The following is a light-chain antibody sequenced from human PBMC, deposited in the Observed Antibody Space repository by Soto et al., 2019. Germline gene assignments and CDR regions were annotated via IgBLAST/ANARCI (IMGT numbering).Light chain of an antibody. CDR1: QSISSY. Sequence: DIQMTQSPSSLSASVGDRVTITCRASQSISSYLNWYQQKPGKAPKLLIYAASSLQSGVPSRFRGSGSGTDFPLTISSLQPQDFATYYCQQIYSTLSTFGPGTKVHIK. J-gene: IGKJ3*01. V-gene: IGKV1-39*01. CDR3: QQIYSTLST. CDR2: AAS.